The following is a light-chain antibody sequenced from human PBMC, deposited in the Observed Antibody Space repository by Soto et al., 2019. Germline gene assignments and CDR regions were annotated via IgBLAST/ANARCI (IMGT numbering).Light chain of an antibody. CDR2: KAS. CDR1: QSISSW. J-gene: IGKJ1*01. Sequence: DIQMTQSPSTPSASVGDRVTITCRASQSISSWLAWYQQKPGKAPRLLIYKASNLESGVPSRFSGSGSGTEFTLTISSLQRDDSATYYCQQYNDNWTFGQGTKVEIK. V-gene: IGKV1-5*03. CDR3: QQYNDNWT.